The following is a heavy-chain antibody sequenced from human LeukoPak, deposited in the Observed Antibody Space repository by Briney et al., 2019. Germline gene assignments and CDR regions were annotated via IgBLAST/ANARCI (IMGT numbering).Heavy chain of an antibody. J-gene: IGHJ3*02. V-gene: IGHV4-59*01. Sequence: SETLSLTCTVSGDSIGNYYWSWIRQPPGKGLEWIAYIYYSGSTNYNPSLKSRVTISVDTSKNQFSLKLSSVTAADTAVYYCARSLDQGDDAFDIWGQGTMVTVSS. CDR2: IYYSGST. CDR3: ARSLDQGDDAFDI. CDR1: GDSIGNYY.